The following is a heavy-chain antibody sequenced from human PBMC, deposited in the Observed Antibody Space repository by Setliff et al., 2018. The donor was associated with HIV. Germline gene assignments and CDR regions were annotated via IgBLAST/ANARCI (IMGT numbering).Heavy chain of an antibody. J-gene: IGHJ4*02. CDR3: ARVRLRVPPSIFDY. V-gene: IGHV4-34*01. D-gene: IGHD2-2*01. Sequence: NPSETLSLTCAVYGASFSGYYWAWIRQSPGTGLEWIGEINHSGITNYNPTLKSRVAISTDTSKNQFSLRLNSVTAADTAVYYCARVRLRVPPSIFDYWGQGALVTVS. CDR1: GASFSGYY. CDR2: INHSGIT.